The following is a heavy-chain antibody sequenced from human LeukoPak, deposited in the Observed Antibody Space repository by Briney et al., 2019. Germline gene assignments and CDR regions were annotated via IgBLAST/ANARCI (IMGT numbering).Heavy chain of an antibody. CDR2: ISGSGGIT. D-gene: IGHD5-18*01. CDR3: AKDLGYSYGFFDY. J-gene: IGHJ4*02. V-gene: IGHV3-23*01. CDR1: GFTFSSYG. Sequence: PWGSLRLSCAASGFTFSSYGMSWVRQAPGKGLEWASGISGSGGITYYADSVKGRFTISRDNSKNTLYLQMNSLRAEDTAVYYCAKDLGYSYGFFDYWGQGTLVTVSS.